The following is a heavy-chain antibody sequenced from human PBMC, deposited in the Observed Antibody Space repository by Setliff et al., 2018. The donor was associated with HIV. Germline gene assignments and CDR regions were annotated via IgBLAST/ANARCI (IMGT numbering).Heavy chain of an antibody. V-gene: IGHV1-2*02. D-gene: IGHD1-26*01. Sequence: ASVKVSCKPSGYRFIGHYLHWVRLAPGQGPEWVGWINPETGDPNYAQKFRGRVLMTRDTSITTAFLHVARLTSYDTAIYYCSTGRGQWAVREYFYQWGQGTPVTVSS. CDR1: GYRFIGHY. CDR3: STGRGQWAVREYFYQ. CDR2: INPETGDP. J-gene: IGHJ4*02.